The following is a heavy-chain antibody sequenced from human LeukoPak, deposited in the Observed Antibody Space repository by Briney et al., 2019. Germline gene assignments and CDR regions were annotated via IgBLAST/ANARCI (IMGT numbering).Heavy chain of an antibody. CDR3: VRSPPGDYFDY. J-gene: IGHJ4*02. Sequence: SETLSLTCTVSGGXIRSYYWSWIRQPPGKGLEWIGYIYHSGSTNYNPSLKSRVTISVDTSKNQFSLKLSSVTAADTAVYYCVRSPPGDYFDYWGQGTLVTVSS. V-gene: IGHV4-59*08. CDR1: GGXIRSYY. CDR2: IYHSGST.